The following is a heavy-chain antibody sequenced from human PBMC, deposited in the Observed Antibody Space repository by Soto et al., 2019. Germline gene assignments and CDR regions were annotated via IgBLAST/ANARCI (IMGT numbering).Heavy chain of an antibody. J-gene: IGHJ6*02. V-gene: IGHV3-64D*06. CDR2: ISSNGGST. CDR1: GFTFSSYA. Sequence: PVGSLRLSCSASGFTFSSYAMHWVRQAPGKGLEYVSAISSNGGSTYYSDSVKGRFTISRDNSKNTLYLQMSSLRAEDTAVYYCVKGLYCGGDCYSIYYGMDVWGQGTTVTVSS. D-gene: IGHD2-21*02. CDR3: VKGLYCGGDCYSIYYGMDV.